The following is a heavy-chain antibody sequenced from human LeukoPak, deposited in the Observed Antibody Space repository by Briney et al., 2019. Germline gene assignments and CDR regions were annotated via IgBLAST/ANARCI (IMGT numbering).Heavy chain of an antibody. J-gene: IGHJ3*02. Sequence: SQTLSLTCTVSGGSISSSNYYWGWIRQPPGRGLEWIGSIYYSGSTYYNPSLKSRVTISLDTSKNQFSLKLSSVTAADTAVYYCARSIVEMATIVAFDIWGQGTTVTVSS. CDR3: ARSIVEMATIVAFDI. CDR2: IYYSGST. D-gene: IGHD5-24*01. V-gene: IGHV4-39*07. CDR1: GGSISSSNYY.